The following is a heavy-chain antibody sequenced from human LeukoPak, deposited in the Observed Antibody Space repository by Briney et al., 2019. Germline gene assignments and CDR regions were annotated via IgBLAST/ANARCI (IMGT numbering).Heavy chain of an antibody. Sequence: KPSETLSLTCAVYGGSFSGYYWSWIRQPPGKGLEWIGEINHSGSTNYNPSLKSRVTISVDTSKNQFSLKLSSVTAADTAVYYCARGNWVRGENYYYGMDVWGQGTTVTVSS. CDR1: GGSFSGYY. V-gene: IGHV4-34*01. D-gene: IGHD3-10*01. CDR2: INHSGST. CDR3: ARGNWVRGENYYYGMDV. J-gene: IGHJ6*02.